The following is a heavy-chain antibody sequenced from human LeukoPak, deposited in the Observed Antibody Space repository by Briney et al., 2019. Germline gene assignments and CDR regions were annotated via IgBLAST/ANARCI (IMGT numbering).Heavy chain of an antibody. CDR3: ARVVAGRVYKYGMDV. V-gene: IGHV3-30*01. CDR2: ILYDGSNK. CDR1: GFTFSTYV. J-gene: IGHJ6*02. Sequence: GGSLRLSCAASGFTFSTYVMHWVRQAPGKGLQWVAVILYDGSNKYYADSVKGRFIISRDNSKNTLYLHMNSLTAEDTAVYYCARVVAGRVYKYGMDVWGQGTTVTVSS. D-gene: IGHD6-19*01.